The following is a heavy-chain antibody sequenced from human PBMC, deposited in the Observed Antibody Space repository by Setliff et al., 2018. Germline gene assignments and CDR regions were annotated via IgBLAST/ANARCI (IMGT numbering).Heavy chain of an antibody. CDR1: GVSISSTTYY. CDR2: VYYSGYT. J-gene: IGHJ1*01. Sequence: SETLSLTCTVSGVSISSTTYYWTWVRQPPGKGMEWIGSVYYSGYTYSKPSLQSRVSMSVDASKNQFSLKLASVTAADTAVYYCGRVDFTMIQGVVGHWGQGTLVTVPQ. CDR3: GRVDFTMIQGVVGH. D-gene: IGHD3-10*01. V-gene: IGHV4-39*07.